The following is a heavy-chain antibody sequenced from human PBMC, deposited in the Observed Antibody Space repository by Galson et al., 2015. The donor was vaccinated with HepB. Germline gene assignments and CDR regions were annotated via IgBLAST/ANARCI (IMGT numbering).Heavy chain of an antibody. J-gene: IGHJ4*02. CDR3: AREVHYDSSGYSPFDY. D-gene: IGHD3-22*01. CDR1: GYTFTGYY. Sequence: SVKVSCKASGYTFTGYYMHWVRQAPGQGLEWMGRINPNSGGTNYAQKFQGGVTMTRDTSISTAYMELSRLRSDATAVYYCAREVHYDSSGYSPFDYWGQGTLVTVSS. CDR2: INPNSGGT. V-gene: IGHV1-2*06.